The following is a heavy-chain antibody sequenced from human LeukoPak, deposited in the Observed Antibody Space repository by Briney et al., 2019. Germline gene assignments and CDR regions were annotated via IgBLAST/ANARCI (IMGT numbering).Heavy chain of an antibody. V-gene: IGHV3-23*01. Sequence: EAGGSLRLSCAASGFTFSSYGMTWVRQAPGKGLEWVSAISGSDGSTYYADSVKGRFTISRDNAKNSLYLQMNSLRAEDTAVYYCAELGITMIGGVWGKGTTVTISS. J-gene: IGHJ6*04. CDR3: AELGITMIGGV. CDR2: ISGSDGST. CDR1: GFTFSSYG. D-gene: IGHD3-10*02.